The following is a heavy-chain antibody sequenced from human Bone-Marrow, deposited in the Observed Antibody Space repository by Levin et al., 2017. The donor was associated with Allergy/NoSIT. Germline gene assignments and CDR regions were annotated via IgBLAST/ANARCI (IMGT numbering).Heavy chain of an antibody. V-gene: IGHV3-7*01. CDR1: GFTFITYW. Sequence: GGSLRLSCAASGFTFITYWMTWVRQAPGKGPEWLASIKGDGSEIYYVESVKGRFTISRDNAKNSLFLQLNSLRAEDTALYYCVRGGKPYAMDVWGQGTTVTVSS. CDR2: IKGDGSEI. J-gene: IGHJ6*02. D-gene: IGHD1-14*01. CDR3: VRGGKPYAMDV.